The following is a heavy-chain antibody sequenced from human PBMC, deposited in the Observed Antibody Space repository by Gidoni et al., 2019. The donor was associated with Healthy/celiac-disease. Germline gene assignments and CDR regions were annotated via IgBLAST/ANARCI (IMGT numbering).Heavy chain of an antibody. CDR2: IYTSGST. CDR3: ATRGGQLGHFDY. Sequence: QVQLQEPGPGLVKPSETLSLTCTVPAGSISSYYWSWIRQPAGKGLEWIGRIYTSGSTNYNPSLKSRVTMSVDTSKTQFSLKLSSVTAADTAVYYCATRGGQLGHFDYWGQGTLVTVSS. J-gene: IGHJ4*02. V-gene: IGHV4-4*07. CDR1: AGSISSYY. D-gene: IGHD6-13*01.